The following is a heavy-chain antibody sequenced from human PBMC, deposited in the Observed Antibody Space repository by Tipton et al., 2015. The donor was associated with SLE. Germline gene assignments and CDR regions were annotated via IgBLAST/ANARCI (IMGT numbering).Heavy chain of an antibody. CDR1: GGSFSDYY. CDR2: IFYSGST. J-gene: IGHJ4*02. D-gene: IGHD3-3*01. V-gene: IGHV4-59*01. CDR3: ARGRDFWSGYPNAFFDY. Sequence: TLSLTCAVYGGSFSDYYWSWIRQLPGKGLEWIGYIFYSGSTNYNPSLKSRVTISVDTSKNQFSLKLSSVTAADTALYYCARGRDFWSGYPNAFFDYWGQGTLVTVSS.